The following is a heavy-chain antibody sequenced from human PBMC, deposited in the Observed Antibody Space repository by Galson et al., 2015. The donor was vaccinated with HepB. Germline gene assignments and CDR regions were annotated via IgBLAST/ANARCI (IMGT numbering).Heavy chain of an antibody. V-gene: IGHV1-69*04. Sequence: SVKVSCKASGGTFSSYAISWVRQAPGQGLEWMGRIIPILGIANYAQKFQGRVTITADKSTSTAYMELSSLRSEDTAVYYCARKAYYYDSSGFDYWGQGTLVTVSS. D-gene: IGHD3-22*01. CDR2: IIPILGIA. CDR1: GGTFSSYA. CDR3: ARKAYYYDSSGFDY. J-gene: IGHJ4*02.